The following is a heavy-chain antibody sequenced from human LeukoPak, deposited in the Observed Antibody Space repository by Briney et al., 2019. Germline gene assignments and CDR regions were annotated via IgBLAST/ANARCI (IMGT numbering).Heavy chain of an antibody. D-gene: IGHD2-21*01. Sequence: GGSLRLSCAASGFTFSSYATNWVRQAPGKGLEWVSGISGSGGSTYYADSVKGRFTISRDNSKNTVYLQMNSLRAEDTAVYYCAKDGGVVVIATAEYFQHWGQGTLVTVSS. CDR1: GFTFSSYA. CDR2: ISGSGGST. V-gene: IGHV3-23*01. J-gene: IGHJ1*01. CDR3: AKDGGVVVIATAEYFQH.